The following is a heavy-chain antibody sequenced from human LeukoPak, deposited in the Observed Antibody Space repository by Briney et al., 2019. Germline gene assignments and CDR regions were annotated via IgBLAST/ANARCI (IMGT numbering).Heavy chain of an antibody. D-gene: IGHD2-15*01. CDR2: ISSNSSTI. V-gene: IGHV3-48*04. J-gene: IGHJ6*03. CDR3: ARWWDYYYYMDV. CDR1: GFTFSSYS. Sequence: GGSLRLSCAASGFTFSSYSMNWVRQAPGKGLEWVSYISSNSSTIYYADSVKGRFTISRDNAKNSLYLQMNSLRAEDTAVYYCARWWDYYYYMDVWGKGTTVTVSS.